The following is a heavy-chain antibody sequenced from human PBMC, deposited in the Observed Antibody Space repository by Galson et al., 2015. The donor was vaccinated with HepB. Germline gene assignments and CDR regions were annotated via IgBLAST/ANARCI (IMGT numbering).Heavy chain of an antibody. V-gene: IGHV1-18*04. J-gene: IGHJ4*02. D-gene: IGHD1-26*01. CDR1: GYTFTSYG. Sequence: SVKVSCKASGYTFTSYGISWVRQAPGQGLEWMGWISAYNGNINYAQKLQGRVTMTTDTSTNTAYMELGSLRSDDTAVYYCARDLCMGATPVVFFDYWGQGTLVTVSS. CDR3: ARDLCMGATPVVFFDY. CDR2: ISAYNGNI.